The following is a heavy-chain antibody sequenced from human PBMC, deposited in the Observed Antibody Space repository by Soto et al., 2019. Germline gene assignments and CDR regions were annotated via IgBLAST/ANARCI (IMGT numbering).Heavy chain of an antibody. CDR2: INHSGST. CDR3: ASSNPAGIAGPKWLYYFDF. CDR1: GGSFSGYY. Sequence: PSETLSLTCAVFGGSFSGYYWRWIRQPPGKGLEWIGEINHSGSTNYNPSLKSRVTISIDTSKNQFSLKLSSVTAAGTAVYYCASSNPAGIAGPKWLYYFDFWGKGTPVTVSS. V-gene: IGHV4-34*01. D-gene: IGHD3-22*01. J-gene: IGHJ4*02.